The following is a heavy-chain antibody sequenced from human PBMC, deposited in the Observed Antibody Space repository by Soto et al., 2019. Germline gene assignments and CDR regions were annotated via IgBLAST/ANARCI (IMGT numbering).Heavy chain of an antibody. Sequence: QVQLVQSGAEVKKPGASVKVSCKSSEYTFADYYMHWVRQAPGQGLEWMGWINPKSGGTNYAQKFQGWVTMTRDTSIRTAYMELRRLKSDDTAVYYCARGGGYCSGGTCYLYGMDVWGQGTTVTVSS. V-gene: IGHV1-2*04. CDR2: INPKSGGT. J-gene: IGHJ6*02. D-gene: IGHD2-15*01. CDR3: ARGGGYCSGGTCYLYGMDV. CDR1: EYTFADYY.